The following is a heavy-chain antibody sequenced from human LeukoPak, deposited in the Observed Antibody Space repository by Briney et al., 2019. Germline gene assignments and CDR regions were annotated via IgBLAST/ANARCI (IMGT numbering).Heavy chain of an antibody. CDR1: GYTFTGYY. D-gene: IGHD3-22*01. V-gene: IGHV1-2*06. CDR2: INPNSGGT. J-gene: IGHJ4*02. Sequence: ASVKVSSKASGYTFTGYYMHWVRQAPGQGLEWMGRINPNSGGTNYAQKFQGRVTMTRDTSISTAYMELSRLRSDDTAVYYCARDRGHYYDSSGSDYWGQGTLVTVSS. CDR3: ARDRGHYYDSSGSDY.